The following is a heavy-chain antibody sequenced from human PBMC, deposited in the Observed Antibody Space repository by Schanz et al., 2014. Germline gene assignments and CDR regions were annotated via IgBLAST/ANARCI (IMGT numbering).Heavy chain of an antibody. CDR2: ISRDGTTS. CDR1: GFIFNDYY. Sequence: QVQLVESGGGLVKPGGSLRLSCAASGFIFNDYYMNWIRQAPGKGLEWLSYISRDGTTSYYADSVKGRFTISRDNAKNSLYLAMTSLRGEDTDVYYCARENLNWEAFDIWGQGTVVTVSS. CDR3: ARENLNWEAFDI. D-gene: IGHD7-27*01. V-gene: IGHV3-11*01. J-gene: IGHJ3*02.